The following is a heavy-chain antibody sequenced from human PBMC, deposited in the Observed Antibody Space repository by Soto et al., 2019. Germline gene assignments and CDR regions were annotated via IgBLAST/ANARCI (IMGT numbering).Heavy chain of an antibody. CDR2: IYYSGST. CDR1: GGSISSGGYY. Sequence: PSETLSLTCTVSGGSISSGGYYWSWIRQHPGKGLEWIGYIYYSGSTYYNPSLKSRVTISVDTSKNQFSLKPSSVTAADTAVFYCARCYSSSWYYFDYWGQGTLVTVSS. D-gene: IGHD6-13*01. CDR3: ARCYSSSWYYFDY. V-gene: IGHV4-31*03. J-gene: IGHJ4*02.